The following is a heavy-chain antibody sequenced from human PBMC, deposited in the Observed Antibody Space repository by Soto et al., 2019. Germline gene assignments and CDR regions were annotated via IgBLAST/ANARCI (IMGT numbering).Heavy chain of an antibody. CDR3: TRDSVSYDGYRYYYYYYYMDV. V-gene: IGHV3-64*01. Sequence: EVQLVESGGGLVQPGGSLRLSCAASGFTFTSYAMHWVRQAPGKGLEYVSAIGSNGGSTYYANSVKGRFTISRDNSKNTLYLHMGSLRAEDMAVYYCTRDSVSYDGYRYYYYYYYMDVWGNGTTVTVSS. J-gene: IGHJ6*03. D-gene: IGHD5-18*01. CDR2: IGSNGGST. CDR1: GFTFTSYA.